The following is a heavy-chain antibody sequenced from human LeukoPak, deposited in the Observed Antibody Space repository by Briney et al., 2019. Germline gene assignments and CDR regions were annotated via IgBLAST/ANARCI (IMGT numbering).Heavy chain of an antibody. CDR2: ISYDGSNK. V-gene: IGHV3-30*18. J-gene: IGHJ4*02. CDR3: AKSYLTSFSKSTHFDY. D-gene: IGHD5/OR15-5a*01. Sequence: GGSLRLSCAASGFTFSSYGMHWVRQAPGKGLEWVAVISYDGSNKYYADSVKGRFTISRDNSKNTLYLQMNSLRAEDTAVYYCAKSYLTSFSKSTHFDYWGQGTLVTVSS. CDR1: GFTFSSYG.